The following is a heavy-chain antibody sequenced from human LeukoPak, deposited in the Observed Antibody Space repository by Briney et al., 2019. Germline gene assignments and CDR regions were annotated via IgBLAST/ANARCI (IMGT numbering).Heavy chain of an antibody. CDR1: GFTFSSYG. Sequence: GGSLRLSCAASGFTFSSYGMHWVRQAPGKGLEWVAVIWYDGSNKYYAGSVKGRFTISRDNSKNTLYLQMNSLRAEDTAVYYCARDNCSGGSCYFDYWGQGTLVTVSS. CDR3: ARDNCSGGSCYFDY. J-gene: IGHJ4*02. D-gene: IGHD2-15*01. V-gene: IGHV3-33*01. CDR2: IWYDGSNK.